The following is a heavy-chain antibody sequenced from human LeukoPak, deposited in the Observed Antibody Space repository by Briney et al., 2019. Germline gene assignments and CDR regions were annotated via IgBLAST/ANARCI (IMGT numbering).Heavy chain of an antibody. J-gene: IGHJ5*02. CDR2: INPSGGST. Sequence: ASVKVSCKASGYTFTSYYMHWVRQAPGQGLEWMGIINPSGGSTSYAQKFQGRVTMTRDTSTSTVYMELSSLRSEDTAVYYCARVVVGGSGAYNWFDPWGQGTLVTVSA. CDR3: ARVVVGGSGAYNWFDP. D-gene: IGHD1-26*01. V-gene: IGHV1-46*01. CDR1: GYTFTSYY.